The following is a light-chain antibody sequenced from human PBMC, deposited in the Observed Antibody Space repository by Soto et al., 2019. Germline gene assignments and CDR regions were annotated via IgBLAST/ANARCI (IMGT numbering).Light chain of an antibody. CDR1: QSVSSY. J-gene: IGKJ5*01. CDR2: DAS. Sequence: IVLTHAPGTLSFSRGEIGTLSCRASQSVSSYLAWYQQKPGQAPRLLIYDASNTATGIPARFSGSGSGTDFTLTISRLEPEDFAVYYCQQYGSSPFGGGTRLEIK. V-gene: IGKV3-20*01. CDR3: QQYGSSP.